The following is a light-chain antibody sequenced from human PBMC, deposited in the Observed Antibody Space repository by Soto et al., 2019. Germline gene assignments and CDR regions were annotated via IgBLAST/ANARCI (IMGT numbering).Light chain of an antibody. CDR1: QSLLHSNGYDS. V-gene: IGKV2-28*01. CDR2: LGS. CDR3: IQALQSPPP. J-gene: IGKJ1*01. Sequence: EIVMTQSPLSLPVTPGEPASISCRSSQSLLHSNGYDSLDWYLQKPGQSRQLLIYLGSNRASGVPARFSGSGSGTDFTLKISRVEADDVGVYYCIQALQSPPPFGQGTKVEIK.